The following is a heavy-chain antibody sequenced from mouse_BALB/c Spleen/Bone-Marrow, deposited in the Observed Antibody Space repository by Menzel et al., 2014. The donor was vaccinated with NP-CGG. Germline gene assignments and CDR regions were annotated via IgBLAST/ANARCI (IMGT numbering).Heavy chain of an antibody. V-gene: IGHV5-6-4*01. Sequence: EVKLMESGGGLVKPGGSLKLSCAASGFTFSSYSMSWVRQTPEKRLEWVATISSGGHYTYYPDSVNGRFTISRDNAKNTLYLQMSSLKSKDTAMYYCSKDGGYDYWYYFDYWGQGTTRTVSS. CDR1: GFTFSSYS. D-gene: IGHD2-4*01. CDR3: SKDGGYDYWYYFDY. CDR2: ISSGGHYT. J-gene: IGHJ2*01.